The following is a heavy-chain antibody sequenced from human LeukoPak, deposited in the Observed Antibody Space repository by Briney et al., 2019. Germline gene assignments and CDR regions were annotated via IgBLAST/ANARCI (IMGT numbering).Heavy chain of an antibody. CDR1: GESIISSYF. V-gene: IGHV4-4*07. Sequence: PSETLSLTCTVSGESIISSYFWSWIRQPAGKGLEWIRRIYNTGSTDFTPSLKSRVTMSVDTSKNQFSLKLSSVTAADTAVYYCAKYASGSLVVWGQGTLVTVSS. CDR2: IYNTGST. D-gene: IGHD3-10*01. J-gene: IGHJ4*02. CDR3: AKYASGSLVV.